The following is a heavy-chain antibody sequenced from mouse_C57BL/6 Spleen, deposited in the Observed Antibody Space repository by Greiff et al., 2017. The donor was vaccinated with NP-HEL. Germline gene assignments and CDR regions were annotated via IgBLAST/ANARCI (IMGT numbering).Heavy chain of an antibody. J-gene: IGHJ4*01. CDR2: IRNKANNHAT. Sequence: EVKVEESGGGLVQPGGSMKLSCAASGFTFSDAWMDWVRQSPEKGLEWVAEIRNKANNHATYYAESVKGRFTISRDDSKSSVYLQMNSLRAEDTGIYYCTPLGRYYYAMDYWGQGTSVTVSS. CDR3: TPLGRYYYAMDY. V-gene: IGHV6-6*01. CDR1: GFTFSDAW.